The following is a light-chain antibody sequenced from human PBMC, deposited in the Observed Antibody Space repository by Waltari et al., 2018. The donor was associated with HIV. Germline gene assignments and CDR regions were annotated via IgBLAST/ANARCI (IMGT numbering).Light chain of an antibody. CDR1: PTGASLYDL. CDR2: GVS. J-gene: IGLJ3*02. CDR3: SSYTTSQNLV. Sequence: QSALTPPSAVSGSPGQSMNISCSGSPTGASLYDLVSCYHQRPAKSPQRIMFGVSSRPSGISYRFSGSKSGNTASLTISGLQAEDEADYYGSSYTTSQNLVFGGGTKLTVL. V-gene: IGLV2-14*01.